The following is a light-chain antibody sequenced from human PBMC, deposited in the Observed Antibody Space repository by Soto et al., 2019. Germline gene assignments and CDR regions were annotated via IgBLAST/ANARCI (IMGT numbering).Light chain of an antibody. CDR2: GAS. CDR3: QQYGSSPPT. V-gene: IGKV3-20*01. J-gene: IGKJ4*01. Sequence: IVLTQSPGTLSLSPGERPTLSCRASQSISRYLAWYQQKPGQGPRLLIYGASSRATGTPDRFSGSGSGTDFTLTINRLESEDFALYYCQQYGSSPPTFGRGTKVDI. CDR1: QSISRY.